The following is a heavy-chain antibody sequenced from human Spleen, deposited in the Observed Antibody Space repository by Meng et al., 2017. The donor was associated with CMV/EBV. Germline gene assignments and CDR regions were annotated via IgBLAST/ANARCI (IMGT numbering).Heavy chain of an antibody. J-gene: IGHJ4*02. CDR2: INHSGST. V-gene: IGHV4-39*07. Sequence: GSLRLSCTVSGGSISSSSYYWGWIRQPPGKGLEWIGEINHSGSTNYNPSLKSRVTISVDTSKNQFSLKLSSVTAADTAVYYCARGRSYYDFWSGYHPVSYWGQGTLVTVSS. CDR1: GGSISSSSYY. D-gene: IGHD3-3*01. CDR3: ARGRSYYDFWSGYHPVSY.